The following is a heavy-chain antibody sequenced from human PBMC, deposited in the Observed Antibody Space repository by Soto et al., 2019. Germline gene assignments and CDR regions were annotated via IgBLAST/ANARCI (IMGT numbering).Heavy chain of an antibody. CDR3: ARDNYYGVDY. CDR1: GFTFSSYG. Sequence: GSLRLSCAASGFTFSSYGMHWVRQAPGKGLEWVAVIWYDGSNKYYVDSVKGRFTISRDNAKNSLYLQMNSLRAEDTAVYYCARDNYYGVDYWGQGTLVTVSS. J-gene: IGHJ4*02. CDR2: IWYDGSNK. D-gene: IGHD3-10*01. V-gene: IGHV3-33*01.